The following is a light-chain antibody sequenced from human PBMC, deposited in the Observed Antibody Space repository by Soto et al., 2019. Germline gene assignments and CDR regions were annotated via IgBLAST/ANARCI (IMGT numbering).Light chain of an antibody. J-gene: IGKJ1*01. CDR2: YAA. V-gene: IGKV3-11*01. Sequence: EIVLTQSPATLSLSPGERATLSCRARQSVSSYLAWYQQKPRQAPTLLIYYAANRSTGSPARFSGSRSGTEVTLPIISLEHEDYSVYYCQQHSNWHSWTFGQGTKVDIK. CDR1: QSVSSY. CDR3: QQHSNWHSWT.